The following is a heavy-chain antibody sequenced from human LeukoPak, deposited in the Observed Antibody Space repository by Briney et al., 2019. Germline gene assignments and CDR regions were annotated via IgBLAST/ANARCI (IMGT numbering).Heavy chain of an antibody. D-gene: IGHD3-9*01. J-gene: IGHJ4*02. CDR2: LSGNGSRT. CDR1: GFTFSSYA. V-gene: IGHV3-23*01. Sequence: GGSLRLSCAASGFTFSSYAMSWVRQAPGKGLEWVSTLSGNGSRTYYADSVKGRFTVSRDTSKNTLYLQMNSLRAEDTALYYCAKDAHYDILTGYYDYWGQGTLVTVSS. CDR3: AKDAHYDILTGYYDY.